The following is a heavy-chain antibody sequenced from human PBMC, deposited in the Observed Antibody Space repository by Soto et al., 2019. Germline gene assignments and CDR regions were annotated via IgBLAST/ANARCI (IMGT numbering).Heavy chain of an antibody. CDR2: IDPSGGST. CDR3: ARDLTGGPTYYDFWSGYSPVDY. J-gene: IGHJ4*02. Sequence: ASVKVSCKASGYNFTSYYMHWVRQAPGQGLEWMGIIDPSGGSTSYAQKFQGRVSMTRDTSTSTVYMDLSSLRSEDTAVYYCARDLTGGPTYYDFWSGYSPVDYWGLGTQVTVSS. D-gene: IGHD3-3*01. V-gene: IGHV1-46*03. CDR1: GYNFTSYY.